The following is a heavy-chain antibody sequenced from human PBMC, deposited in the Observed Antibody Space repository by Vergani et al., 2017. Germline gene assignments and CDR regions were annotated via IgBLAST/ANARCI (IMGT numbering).Heavy chain of an antibody. J-gene: IGHJ3*02. Sequence: QVQLVQSGAEVKKPGSSVKVSCKASGGTFSRYAISWVRPAPGQGLEWMGRIIPIFGTANYAQKFQGRVTITADKSTSTAYMELSSLRSEYTAVYYCARDGKLGISGGAFDIWGQGTMVTVSS. CDR2: IIPIFGTA. V-gene: IGHV1-69*14. D-gene: IGHD7-27*01. CDR3: ARDGKLGISGGAFDI. CDR1: GGTFSRYA.